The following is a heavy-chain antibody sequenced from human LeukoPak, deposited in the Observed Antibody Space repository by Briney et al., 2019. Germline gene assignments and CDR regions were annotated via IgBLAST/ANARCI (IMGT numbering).Heavy chain of an antibody. CDR3: ARDPSIAAAEDY. Sequence: ASVKVSCKVSGYTLTELSMHWVRQAPGKGLEWMGGFDPEDGETIYAQKFQGRVTITADKSTSTAYMELSSLRSEDTAVYYCARDPSIAAAEDYWGQGTLVTVSS. V-gene: IGHV1-24*01. D-gene: IGHD6-13*01. CDR2: FDPEDGET. CDR1: GYTLTELS. J-gene: IGHJ4*02.